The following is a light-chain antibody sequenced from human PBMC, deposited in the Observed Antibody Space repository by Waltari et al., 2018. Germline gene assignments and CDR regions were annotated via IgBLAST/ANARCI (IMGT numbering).Light chain of an antibody. CDR2: KAS. J-gene: IGKJ4*01. Sequence: DIQMTQSPSTLSASVGGRFTITCRASQSISNWLAWYQQKPGKAPKLLIYKASTLESGVPSRFSGSGSGTEFTLTISSLQPDDFATYYCQQYNSYSLLSFGGGTKVEIK. V-gene: IGKV1-5*03. CDR1: QSISNW. CDR3: QQYNSYSLLS.